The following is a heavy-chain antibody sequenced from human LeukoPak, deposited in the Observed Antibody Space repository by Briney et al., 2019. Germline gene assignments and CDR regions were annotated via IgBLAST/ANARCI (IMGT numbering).Heavy chain of an antibody. J-gene: IGHJ3*02. D-gene: IGHD2-2*01. CDR3: ARGGGGLVPAATPTLDI. Sequence: SETLSLTCTVSGYSISSGYYWGWIRQAPGKGLEWIGSIYHGGSTYYNPSLRSRVIVSVDTSKNQFSLKLSSVTAADTAVYYCARGGGGLVPAATPTLDIWGQGTMVTVSS. V-gene: IGHV4-38-2*02. CDR2: IYHGGST. CDR1: GYSISSGYY.